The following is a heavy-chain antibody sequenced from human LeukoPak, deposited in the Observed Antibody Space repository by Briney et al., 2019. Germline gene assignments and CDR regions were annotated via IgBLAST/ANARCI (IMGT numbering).Heavy chain of an antibody. J-gene: IGHJ4*02. CDR2: IYYTGTT. CDR3: ARQGYWSGYFVFDY. CDR1: GGSISNYY. D-gene: IGHD3-3*01. V-gene: IGHV4-59*08. Sequence: SETLSLTCTVSGGSISNYYWSWIRQPPGKGLEYTGFIYYTGTTNYNPSLKSRVTISVDTSKNQFSLKLSSVTAADTAVYYCARQGYWSGYFVFDYWGQGALVTVSS.